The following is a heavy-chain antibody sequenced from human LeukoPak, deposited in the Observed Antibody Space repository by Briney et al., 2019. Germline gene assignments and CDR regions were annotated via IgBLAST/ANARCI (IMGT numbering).Heavy chain of an antibody. Sequence: PSETLSLTCTVSGDSISGYYWSWIRQPPGKGLEWTAFIHSSGTTNYSPSLKSRVSISVDTSNNQFSLNVNSVTAADTAVYYCARGGASSEWFDPWGQGTLVTVPS. CDR3: ARGGASSEWFDP. V-gene: IGHV4-59*01. J-gene: IGHJ5*02. CDR1: GDSISGYY. CDR2: IHSSGTT. D-gene: IGHD6-25*01.